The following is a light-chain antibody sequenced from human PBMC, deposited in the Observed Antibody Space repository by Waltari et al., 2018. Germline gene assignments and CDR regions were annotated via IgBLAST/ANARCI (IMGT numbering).Light chain of an antibody. CDR2: AAS. CDR3: LHYDRYPCT. J-gene: IGKJ3*01. V-gene: IGKV1-16*02. CDR1: QGIRNS. Sequence: DIHMTQSPSSPSASVGDRVTITCRASQGIRNSLAWVQQKPGKAPKSLFYAASTLLGRVPSKFSGRESGTEFTLTISSLQPEDFATYYLLHYDRYPCTLGPGTNVDI.